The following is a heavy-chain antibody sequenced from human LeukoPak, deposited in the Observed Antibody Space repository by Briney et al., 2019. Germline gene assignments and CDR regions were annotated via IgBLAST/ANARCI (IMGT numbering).Heavy chain of an antibody. J-gene: IGHJ4*02. V-gene: IGHV2-5*01. Sequence: SGPTLVNPPQTLTLTCTFSGFSLSTRAVGVGWIRQPPGKALEWLSLIYWNDDKRYNPSLKSRLTITKDTSKNQVVLTMTNMDPVDTATYYCAHRLLGSGWYRAFDYWGQGTLVTVSS. CDR3: AHRLLGSGWYRAFDY. D-gene: IGHD6-19*01. CDR1: GFSLSTRAVG. CDR2: IYWNDDK.